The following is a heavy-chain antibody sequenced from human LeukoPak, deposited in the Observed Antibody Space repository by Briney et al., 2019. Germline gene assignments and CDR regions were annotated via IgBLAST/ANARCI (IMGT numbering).Heavy chain of an antibody. CDR3: ATYDSWSGYNIAY. V-gene: IGHV3-30-3*01. J-gene: IGHJ4*02. CDR2: ISYDENNK. Sequence: GGSLRLSCVASGFTFNNFAIHWVRQAPGKGLEWVAAISYDENNKYYADSVKGRFTITRDNAENSLYLQMNSLKVEDSAIYYCATYDSWSGYNIAYWGQGTLVTVSS. CDR1: GFTFNNFA. D-gene: IGHD3-3*01.